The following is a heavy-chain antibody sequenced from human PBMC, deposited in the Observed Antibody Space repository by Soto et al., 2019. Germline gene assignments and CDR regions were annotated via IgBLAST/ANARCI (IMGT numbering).Heavy chain of an antibody. Sequence: QVQLVQSGAEVKKPGSSVKVSCKASGGTFSSYTISWVRQAPGQGLEWMGRIIPILGIANYAQKFQGRVTITADKSTSTAYMELSSLRSEDTAVYYCSHGRWEESRDDFSGCFDPWGQGTLVTVSS. CDR2: IIPILGIA. CDR1: GGTFSSYT. J-gene: IGHJ5*02. D-gene: IGHD4-4*01. V-gene: IGHV1-69*02. CDR3: SHGRWEESRDDFSGCFDP.